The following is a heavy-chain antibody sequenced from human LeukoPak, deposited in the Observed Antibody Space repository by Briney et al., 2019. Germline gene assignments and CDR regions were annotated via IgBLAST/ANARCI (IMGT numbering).Heavy chain of an antibody. D-gene: IGHD3-10*01. CDR1: GYSFTSYW. V-gene: IGHV5-51*01. CDR2: IYPGDSDT. J-gene: IGHJ3*02. Sequence: GESLKISCKGSGYSFTSYWIGWVRQMPGKGLEWMGIIYPGDSDTRYSPSFQGQVTISADKSISTAYLQWSSLKASDTAMYYCARRVGARGVIGAFDIWGQGTMVTVSS. CDR3: ARRVGARGVIGAFDI.